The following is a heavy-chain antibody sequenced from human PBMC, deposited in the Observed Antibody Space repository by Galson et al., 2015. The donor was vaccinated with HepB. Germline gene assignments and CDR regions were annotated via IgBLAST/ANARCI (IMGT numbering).Heavy chain of an antibody. Sequence: SLRLSCAAPGFTFSSHAMHWVRQAPGQGLEWLACISYDGSNKFYADSVKGRFTVSRDNSKNTLYLQMSSLRGEDTAVYYCANERTNHYFDYWGQGTLITVSS. CDR2: ISYDGSNK. CDR3: ANERTNHYFDY. CDR1: GFTFSSHA. J-gene: IGHJ4*02. D-gene: IGHD1/OR15-1a*01. V-gene: IGHV3-30*04.